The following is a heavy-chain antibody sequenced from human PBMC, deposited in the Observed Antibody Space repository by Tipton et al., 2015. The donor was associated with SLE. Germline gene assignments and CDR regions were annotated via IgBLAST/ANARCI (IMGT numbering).Heavy chain of an antibody. CDR3: ARGEGAAAGRNSGTRYFDL. J-gene: IGHJ2*01. CDR1: GGSISSHY. D-gene: IGHD6-13*01. V-gene: IGHV4-59*11. CDR2: IYYSGST. Sequence: GLVKPSETLSLTCTVSGGSISSHYWSWIRQPPGKGLEWIGYIYYSGSTNYNPSLKSRVTISVDTSKNQFSLKLSSVTAADTAVYYCARGEGAAAGRNSGTRYFDLWGRGTLVTVSS.